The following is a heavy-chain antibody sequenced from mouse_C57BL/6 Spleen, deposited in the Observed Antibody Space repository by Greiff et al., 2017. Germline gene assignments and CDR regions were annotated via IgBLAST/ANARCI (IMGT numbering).Heavy chain of an antibody. Sequence: VQLQQSGAELVKPGASVKLSCTASGFNIKDYYMHWVKQRTEQGLEWIGRIDPEDGETKSAPQFPGKATITADTSSNTAYLQRSSLTSEDTAVYYCAMGEDYGDAMDYWGQGTSVTVSS. J-gene: IGHJ4*01. V-gene: IGHV14-2*01. D-gene: IGHD2-4*01. CDR2: IDPEDGET. CDR3: AMGEDYGDAMDY. CDR1: GFNIKDYY.